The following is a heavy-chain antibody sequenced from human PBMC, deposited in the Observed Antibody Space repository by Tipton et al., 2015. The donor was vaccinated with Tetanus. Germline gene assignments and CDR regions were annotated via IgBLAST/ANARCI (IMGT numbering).Heavy chain of an antibody. CDR1: GYTFTSYY. CDR3: ARGAHGGTPPFD. V-gene: IGHV1-46*01. CDR2: INPSGGST. J-gene: IGHJ3*01. D-gene: IGHD4-23*01. Sequence: QSGPEVKKPGASVEVSCKASGYTFTSYYMHWVRQAPGQGLEWMGIINPSGGSTSYAQKFQGRVTMTRDTSTSTVYMELSSLRSEATAVYYCARGAHGGTPPFDWGQGTRVTVSS.